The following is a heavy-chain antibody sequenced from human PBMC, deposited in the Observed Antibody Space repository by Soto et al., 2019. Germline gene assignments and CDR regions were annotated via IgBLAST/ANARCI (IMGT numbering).Heavy chain of an antibody. CDR2: IFYDGSHK. CDR3: ARRRSTVTTPWFYHGMDV. J-gene: IGHJ6*02. D-gene: IGHD4-17*01. CDR1: GFAFSDYG. Sequence: QVQLEESGGGVVQPGRSLRLSCTASGFAFSDYGMHWARQAPGKGLEWVAIIFYDGSHKYYADSVKGRFTISRDNSRNTVELQMNSLRAEDTATYFCARRRSTVTTPWFYHGMDVWGRGTTVTVSS. V-gene: IGHV3-33*01.